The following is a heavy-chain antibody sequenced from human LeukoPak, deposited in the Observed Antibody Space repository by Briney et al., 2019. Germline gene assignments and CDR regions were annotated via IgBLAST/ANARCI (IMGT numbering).Heavy chain of an antibody. Sequence: PGGSLRLSCAASGFTFSSYWMHWVRQAPGKGLVWVSRINTDGSSTIYADSVKGRFTISRDNAKNTLYLQMNSLRAEDTAVYYCARGRFVFGELARFDPWGQGTLVTVSS. D-gene: IGHD3-10*01. CDR2: INTDGSST. CDR1: GFTFSSYW. V-gene: IGHV3-74*01. J-gene: IGHJ5*02. CDR3: ARGRFVFGELARFDP.